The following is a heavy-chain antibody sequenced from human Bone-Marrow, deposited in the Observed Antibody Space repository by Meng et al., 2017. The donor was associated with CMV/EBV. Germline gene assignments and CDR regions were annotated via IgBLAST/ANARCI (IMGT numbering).Heavy chain of an antibody. J-gene: IGHJ6*02. CDR1: GGSISSGGYY. CDR3: ARDFWSGAGYYYYGMDV. CDR2: IYYSGST. D-gene: IGHD3-3*01. Sequence: SETLSLTCTVSGGSISSGGYYWSWIRQPPGKGLEWIGYIYYSGSTNYNPSLKSRVTISVDTSKNQFSLKLSSVTAADTAVYYCARDFWSGAGYYYYGMDVWGQGTTVTVSS. V-gene: IGHV4-61*08.